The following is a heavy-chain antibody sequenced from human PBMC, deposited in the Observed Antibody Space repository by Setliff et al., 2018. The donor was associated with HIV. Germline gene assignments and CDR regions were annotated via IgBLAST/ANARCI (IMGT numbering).Heavy chain of an antibody. D-gene: IGHD5-12*01. CDR3: VRDYRWLNWFFDL. CDR2: ISYDGDNK. Sequence: GGSLRLSCAASGFTFYSYTMHWVRQAPGKGLEWLTLISYDGDNKRYADSVKGRFTISRDNAKYSLFLQMNSLRAEDTAVYYCVRDYRWLNWFFDLWGRGTLVAVSS. J-gene: IGHJ2*01. CDR1: GFTFYSYT. V-gene: IGHV3-30*04.